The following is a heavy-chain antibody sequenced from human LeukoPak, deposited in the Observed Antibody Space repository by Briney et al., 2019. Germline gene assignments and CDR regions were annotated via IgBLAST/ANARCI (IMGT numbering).Heavy chain of an antibody. J-gene: IGHJ5*02. CDR2: IWYDGSNK. Sequence: GGSLRLSCAASGFTFSSYGMHWVRQAPGKGLEWVAVIWYDGSNKYYADSVKGRFTFSRDNSKNTLYLQMNSLRAEDTAVYYCAREKYQLLYGNWFDPWGQGTLVTVSS. CDR1: GFTFSSYG. CDR3: AREKYQLLYGNWFDP. D-gene: IGHD2-2*02. V-gene: IGHV3-33*01.